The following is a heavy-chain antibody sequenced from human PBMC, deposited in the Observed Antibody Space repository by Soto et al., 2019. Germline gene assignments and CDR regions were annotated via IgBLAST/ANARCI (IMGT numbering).Heavy chain of an antibody. CDR3: TRSSGGNFEIIIEGANWFDP. D-gene: IGHD3-9*01. J-gene: IGHJ5*02. CDR2: INPHGGST. CDR1: GDTFTSYY. Sequence: QVQLVQSGAEVKRPGASVKVSCKAPGDTFTSYYLNWVRQAPGQGLEWMGVINPHGGSTKYAQKFQSRITMTRDTSMSTFYMELSRLRSEDTAIYYYTRSSGGNFEIIIEGANWFDPWGQGTLVTVSS. V-gene: IGHV1-46*01.